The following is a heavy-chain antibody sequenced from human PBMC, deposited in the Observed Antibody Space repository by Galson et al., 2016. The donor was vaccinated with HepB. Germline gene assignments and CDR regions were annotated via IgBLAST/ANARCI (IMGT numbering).Heavy chain of an antibody. CDR2: IYFSGST. CDR3: ARTGHGEGVGLDY. Sequence: ETLSLTCTVSGGSISSTSYYWGWIRQPPGKGLEWIGSIYFSGSTYFNPSLQSRVTISVDTSKNQFSLKLSSVTATDKAVNYRARTGHGEGVGLDYRGQGNLVTVPS. D-gene: IGHD3-10*01. J-gene: IGHJ4*01. CDR1: GGSISSTSYY. V-gene: IGHV4-39*01.